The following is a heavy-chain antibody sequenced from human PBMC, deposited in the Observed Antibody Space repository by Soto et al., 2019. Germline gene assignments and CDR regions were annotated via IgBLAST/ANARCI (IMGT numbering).Heavy chain of an antibody. CDR1: GYSFTSYW. CDR2: IYPGGSDT. Sequence: GESLKISCKGSGYSFTSYWIGWVRQMRGKGLEWMGIIYPGGSDTRYSPSFQGQVTISAANSISTAYLQWSSLKASDTAMYYCGRVFHCSGGSCYSRDHDYWGQGTLVNVFS. V-gene: IGHV5-51*01. D-gene: IGHD2-15*01. J-gene: IGHJ4*02. CDR3: GRVFHCSGGSCYSRDHDY.